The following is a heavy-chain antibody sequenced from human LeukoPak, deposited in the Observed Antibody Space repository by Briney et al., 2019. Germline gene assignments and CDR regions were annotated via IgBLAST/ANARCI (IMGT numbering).Heavy chain of an antibody. V-gene: IGHV3-48*04. CDR3: ARGIRSGSPDYYGMDV. J-gene: IGHJ6*02. CDR1: GFTFSSYS. D-gene: IGHD3-10*01. CDR2: ISSSSSTI. Sequence: GGSLRLSCAASGFTFSSYSMNWVRQAPGKGLEWVSYISSSSSTIYYADSVKGRFTISRDNAKNSLYLQMNSLRAEDTAVYYCARGIRSGSPDYYGMDVWGQGTTVTVSS.